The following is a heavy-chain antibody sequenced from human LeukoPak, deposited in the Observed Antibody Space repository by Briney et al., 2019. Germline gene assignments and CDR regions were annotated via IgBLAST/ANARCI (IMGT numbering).Heavy chain of an antibody. CDR2: IIPIFGTA. CDR3: SQAEDGIRYFDWLSLFDY. D-gene: IGHD3-9*01. V-gene: IGHV1-69*13. Sequence: GASVKVSCKASGGTFSSYAISWVRQAPGQGLELMGGIIPIFGTANYAQKFQGRVTITADESTITAYMELSSLRSEDTAVYYFSQAEDGIRYFDWLSLFDYWGQGTLVTVSS. J-gene: IGHJ4*02. CDR1: GGTFSSYA.